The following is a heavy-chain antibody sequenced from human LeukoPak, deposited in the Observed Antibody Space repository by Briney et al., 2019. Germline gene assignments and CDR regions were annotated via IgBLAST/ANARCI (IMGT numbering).Heavy chain of an antibody. J-gene: IGHJ4*02. D-gene: IGHD2-8*01. CDR3: ARQNRNGFDY. V-gene: IGHV3-13*01. CDR1: GFTFSTYD. CDR2: TGTAGDT. Sequence: GGSLRLSCAASGFTFSTYDLHWVRQTAGEGLEWVSATGTAGDTWYSGSVKGRFTISRENAKSSMYLQMNSLRAGDTAVYYCARQNRNGFDYWGQGTLVTVSS.